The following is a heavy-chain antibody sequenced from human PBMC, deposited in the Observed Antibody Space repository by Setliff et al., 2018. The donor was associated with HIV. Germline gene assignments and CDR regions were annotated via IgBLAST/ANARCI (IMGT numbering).Heavy chain of an antibody. CDR2: IIPIFGTP. D-gene: IGHD2-15*01. V-gene: IGHV1-69*13. CDR1: GDTFNSHA. Sequence: SVKVSCKASGDTFNSHAISWVRQAPGQGLEWMGGIIPIFGTPNYAQKFKGRLTITADESTSTVYMELSSLRSEDTAVYYCARDSRDIVVVIAPEPEPYYYYGMDGWGEGTTVTAPQ. CDR3: ARDSRDIVVVIAPEPEPYYYYGMDG. J-gene: IGHJ6*04.